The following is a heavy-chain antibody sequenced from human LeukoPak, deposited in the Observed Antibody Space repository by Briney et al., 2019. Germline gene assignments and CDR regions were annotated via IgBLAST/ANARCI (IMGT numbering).Heavy chain of an antibody. D-gene: IGHD3-10*01. V-gene: IGHV1-69*13. J-gene: IGHJ4*02. CDR3: AREGTRRCFDY. CDR2: IITNFGTT. Sequence: SVKVSCKASGGTFSNYAISWVRQALGQGLEWMGGIITNFGTTNYAQKYQGRVTITADESTSTVYMELSSLRSEDTAVYYCAREGTRRCFDYWGQGTLVTVSS. CDR1: GGTFSNYA.